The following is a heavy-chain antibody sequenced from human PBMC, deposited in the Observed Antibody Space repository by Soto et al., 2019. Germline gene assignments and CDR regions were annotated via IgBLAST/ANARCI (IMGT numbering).Heavy chain of an antibody. CDR2: IWYDGSNK. Sequence: GGSLRLSCAASGFTFSSYGMHWVRQAPGKGLEWVAVIWYDGSNKYYADSVKGRFTISRDNSKNTLYLQMNSLRAEDTAVYYCARDGASIAARPDLCYFDYWGQGTLVTVSS. CDR1: GFTFSSYG. V-gene: IGHV3-33*01. CDR3: ARDGASIAARPDLCYFDY. J-gene: IGHJ4*02. D-gene: IGHD6-6*01.